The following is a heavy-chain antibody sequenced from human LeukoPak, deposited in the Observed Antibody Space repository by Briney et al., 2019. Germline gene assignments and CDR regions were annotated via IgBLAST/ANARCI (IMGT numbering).Heavy chain of an antibody. Sequence: SETLSLTCAVYIESFSGHSWTWIRQSPGKGLEWIGEINHSGDTNYNPSLKSRVTISVDTSKNQFSLKMSSLTAADTAVYYCARRPRNSANYDGPSGLDYWGQGTLVTVSS. CDR3: ARRPRNSANYDGPSGLDY. J-gene: IGHJ4*02. V-gene: IGHV4-34*01. D-gene: IGHD1-26*01. CDR1: IESFSGHS. CDR2: INHSGDT.